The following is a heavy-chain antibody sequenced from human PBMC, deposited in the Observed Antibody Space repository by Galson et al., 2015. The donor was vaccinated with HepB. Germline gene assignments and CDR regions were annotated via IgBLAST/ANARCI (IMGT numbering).Heavy chain of an antibody. Sequence: SVKVSCKASGYTFISYHIHWVRQAPGQGPEWMGLISPNGGATIYAQTFQGRVTMTTDTSASTVHMELSSLKSEDTAVYHCARGRWVQSDAVDIWGQGTLVTVSS. V-gene: IGHV1-46*01. CDR2: ISPNGGAT. J-gene: IGHJ3*02. D-gene: IGHD5-24*01. CDR1: GYTFISYH. CDR3: ARGRWVQSDAVDI.